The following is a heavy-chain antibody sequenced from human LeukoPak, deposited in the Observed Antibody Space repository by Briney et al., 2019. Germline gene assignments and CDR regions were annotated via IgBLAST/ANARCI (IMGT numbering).Heavy chain of an antibody. V-gene: IGHV3-48*01. J-gene: IGHJ6*03. CDR1: GFTFSSYS. CDR3: ARDGYVLRYFDWSQHYYYMDV. Sequence: KPGGSLRLSCAASGFTFSSYSMNWVRQAPGKGLEWVSYISSSSSTIYYADSVKGRFTISRDNAKNSLYLQMNSLRAEDTAVYYCARDGYVLRYFDWSQHYYYMDVWGKGTTVTISS. D-gene: IGHD3-9*01. CDR2: ISSSSSTI.